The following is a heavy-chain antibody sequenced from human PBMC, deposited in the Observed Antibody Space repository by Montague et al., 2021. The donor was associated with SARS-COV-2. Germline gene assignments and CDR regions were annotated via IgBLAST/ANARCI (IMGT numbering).Heavy chain of an antibody. CDR1: GFTFSDYW. CDR3: ARHRSVPGGFDY. CDR2: INGDGSFT. V-gene: IGHV3-74*01. D-gene: IGHD2-2*01. J-gene: IGHJ4*02. Sequence: SLRLSCAASGFTFSDYWMHWVRQAPGKGLMWLSNINGDGSFTRYADSVKGRFTISRDIPKNALYLQMNSLTAEDTAVYYCARHRSVPGGFDYWGQGTLVTVSS.